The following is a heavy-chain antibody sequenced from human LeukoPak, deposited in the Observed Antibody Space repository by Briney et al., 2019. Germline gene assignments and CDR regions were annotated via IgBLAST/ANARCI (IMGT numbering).Heavy chain of an antibody. D-gene: IGHD6-19*01. CDR1: GGFSNNY. Sequence: SETLSLTCTVSGGFSNNYWSWIRQPPGKGLEWIGYMYYSGSTSYNPSLQRRVTISVDTSKSQFSLKLRSVTAADTAVYYCARASGAWYGLFDYWGQGTLVTASS. CDR3: ARASGAWYGLFDY. J-gene: IGHJ4*02. CDR2: MYYSGST. V-gene: IGHV4-59*08.